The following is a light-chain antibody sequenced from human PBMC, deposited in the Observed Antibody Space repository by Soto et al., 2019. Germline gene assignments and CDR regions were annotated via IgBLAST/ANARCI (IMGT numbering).Light chain of an antibody. CDR1: QNIYINS. CDR3: QQYGAPPLT. CDR2: GGS. J-gene: IGKJ3*01. Sequence: EIVLTQSPDTLSLSPGERATLSCRASQNIYINSLAWYQQRPGPAPRLLIYGGSTRATAVPDRFSGSGSGTDFALTISRLEPEDFAVYYCQQYGAPPLTFGPGTKVD. V-gene: IGKV3-20*01.